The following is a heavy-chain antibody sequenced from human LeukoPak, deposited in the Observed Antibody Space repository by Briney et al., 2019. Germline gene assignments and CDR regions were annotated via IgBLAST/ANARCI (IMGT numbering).Heavy chain of an antibody. D-gene: IGHD4-17*01. CDR2: ISGSRDNT. CDR1: GFTFSSYA. V-gene: IGHV3-23*01. Sequence: GGSLRLSCAASGFTFSSYAMSWVRQAPGKGLEWVSAISGSRDNTYYADSVRGRFTISGDNSKNTLYLQMNSLRAEDTAVYYCAKDLLFSWPTVTSTAFDIWGQGTIVTVSS. J-gene: IGHJ3*02. CDR3: AKDLLFSWPTVTSTAFDI.